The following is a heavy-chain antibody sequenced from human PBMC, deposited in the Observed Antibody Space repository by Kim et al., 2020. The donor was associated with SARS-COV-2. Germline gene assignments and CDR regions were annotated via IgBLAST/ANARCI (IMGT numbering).Heavy chain of an antibody. CDR2: INPDTGGT. Sequence: ASVKVSCKASGYNFNDYYVHWVRQAPGQGLEYLGRINPDTGGTDYPHQFQGRVTMTTDSSISTAYVDLTSLTFDDTGVYFCTRKGPGATFDIWGQGTVVT. CDR3: TRKGPGATFDI. J-gene: IGHJ3*02. CDR1: GYNFNDYY. V-gene: IGHV1-2*05.